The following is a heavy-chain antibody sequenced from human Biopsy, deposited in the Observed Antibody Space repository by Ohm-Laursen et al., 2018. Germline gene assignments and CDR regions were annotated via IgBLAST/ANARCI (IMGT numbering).Heavy chain of an antibody. Sequence: GSSVKVSCNASGYTFTGQYLHWVRQVPGQGLEWMGWINPHSGTTKFAQDFQGRVTMTRDTSITTAYMELRRLRSDDTAVYYCAKGRDLRGGAEYFQHWGQGALVTVSS. D-gene: IGHD2-15*01. CDR1: GYTFTGQY. CDR2: INPHSGTT. J-gene: IGHJ1*01. V-gene: IGHV1-2*02. CDR3: AKGRDLRGGAEYFQH.